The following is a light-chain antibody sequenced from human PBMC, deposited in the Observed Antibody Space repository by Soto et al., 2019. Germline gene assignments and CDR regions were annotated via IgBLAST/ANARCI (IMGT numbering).Light chain of an antibody. CDR3: SSHSSSSTLVV. CDR1: SSDVGGYNY. Sequence: QSALTQPASMSGSPGQSITISCTGTSSDVGGYNYVSWYRPHPGKAPKLMIYDVNNRPSGVSNRFSGSKSGNTASLTISGRHAEDEADYYCSSHSSSSTLVVFGGGTKVTVL. V-gene: IGLV2-14*03. J-gene: IGLJ2*01. CDR2: DVN.